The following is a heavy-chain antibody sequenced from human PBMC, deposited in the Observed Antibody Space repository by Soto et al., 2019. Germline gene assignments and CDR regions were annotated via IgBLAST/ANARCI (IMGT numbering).Heavy chain of an antibody. CDR1: GGSISNSNYY. D-gene: IGHD3-3*01. Sequence: PSETLSLTCTVNGGSISNSNYYWGWIRQPPGKGLEWIGPIYHGGSTYYSPSLKSRVTISVDTSKNQFSPTLSSVTAADTAFYYCARHPYFCSGYYAGGHFDSWGQGTPVTVSS. J-gene: IGHJ5*01. V-gene: IGHV4-39*01. CDR2: IYHGGST. CDR3: ARHPYFCSGYYAGGHFDS.